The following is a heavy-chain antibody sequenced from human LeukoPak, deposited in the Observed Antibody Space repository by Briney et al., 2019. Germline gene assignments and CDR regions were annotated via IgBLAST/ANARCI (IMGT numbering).Heavy chain of an antibody. V-gene: IGHV1-8*01. D-gene: IGHD6-19*01. Sequence: ASVKVFCKASGYTFTSYDINWVRQATGQGLEWMGWMNPHSGNTGYAQKFQGRVTMTSNTSISTAYMVLSSLRSEDTAVYYCARGFDGIAVAGTRFDPCRQGTLVTVSS. CDR1: GYTFTSYD. CDR3: ARGFDGIAVAGTRFDP. CDR2: MNPHSGNT. J-gene: IGHJ5*02.